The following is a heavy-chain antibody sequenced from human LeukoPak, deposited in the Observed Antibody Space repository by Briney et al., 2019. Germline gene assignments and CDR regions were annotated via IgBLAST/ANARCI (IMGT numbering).Heavy chain of an antibody. J-gene: IGHJ3*01. V-gene: IGHV3-23*01. CDR3: VKDLGDDYENAFDF. CDR2: VSGSGEST. D-gene: IGHD4-17*01. CDR1: GFAFSRYA. Sequence: PGGSLRLSCEASGFAFSRYAMSWVRHPPGRGLEWVSSVSGSGESTFYAASVKRRFTFSRDNSKNTVYLQMNSLRAEDTAPYYCVKDLGDDYENAFDFWGQGTLVTVSS.